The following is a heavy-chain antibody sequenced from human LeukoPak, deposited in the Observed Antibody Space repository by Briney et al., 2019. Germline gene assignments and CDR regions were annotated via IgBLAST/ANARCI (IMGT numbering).Heavy chain of an antibody. CDR3: ARGIWSRTVSSYYFDY. CDR2: INAGNGHT. D-gene: IGHD3-3*01. Sequence: GASVKVSCKASGYTFTSYAIQWVRQAPGQRLEWMGWINAGNGHTRYSQRFQGRVTITRDTSATTAYMEVTSLRSEDTAVYYCARGIWSRTVSSYYFDYWGQGTLVTVSS. J-gene: IGHJ4*02. CDR1: GYTFTSYA. V-gene: IGHV1-3*01.